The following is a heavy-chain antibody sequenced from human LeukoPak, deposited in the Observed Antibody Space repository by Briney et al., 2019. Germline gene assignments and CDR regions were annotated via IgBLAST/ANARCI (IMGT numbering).Heavy chain of an antibody. V-gene: IGHV1-46*01. J-gene: IGHJ5*02. CDR1: GYTFTSYY. CDR3: VRDYYDSSGYYMA. D-gene: IGHD3-22*01. Sequence: ASVKVSCKASGYTFTSYYMHWVRQAPGQGLEWMGIINPSDGSTSYAQKLQGRVTMTTDTSTSTAYMELRSLRSDDTAVYYCVRDYYDSSGYYMAWGQGTLVTVSS. CDR2: INPSDGST.